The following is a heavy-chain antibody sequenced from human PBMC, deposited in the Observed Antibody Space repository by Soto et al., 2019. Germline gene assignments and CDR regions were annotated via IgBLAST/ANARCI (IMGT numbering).Heavy chain of an antibody. CDR2: IYYSGST. Sequence: TSETLSLTCTVSGGSISSYYWSWIRQPPGKGLEWIGYIYYSGSTNYNPSLKSRVTISVDTSKNQFSLKLSSVTAADTAVYYCAMAMLDFWSGNIPIYGMDVWGQGTTVTVYS. D-gene: IGHD3-3*01. CDR1: GGSISSYY. CDR3: AMAMLDFWSGNIPIYGMDV. J-gene: IGHJ6*02. V-gene: IGHV4-59*01.